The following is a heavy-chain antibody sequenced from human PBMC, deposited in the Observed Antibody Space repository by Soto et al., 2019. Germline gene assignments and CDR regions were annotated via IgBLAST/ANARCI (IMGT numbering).Heavy chain of an antibody. J-gene: IGHJ6*02. D-gene: IGHD3-3*01. CDR1: GGSISSSSYY. V-gene: IGHV4-39*01. CDR3: ARVYDFWSGYLKNYGMDV. Sequence: SETLSLTCTVSGGSISSSSYYWGWIRQPPGKGLEWIGSLYYSGSTYYNPSLKSRVTISVDTSKNQFSLKLSSVTAADTAVYYCARVYDFWSGYLKNYGMDVWGQGTTVTVSS. CDR2: LYYSGST.